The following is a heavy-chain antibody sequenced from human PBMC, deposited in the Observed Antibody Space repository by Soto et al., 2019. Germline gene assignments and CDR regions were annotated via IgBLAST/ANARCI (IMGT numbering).Heavy chain of an antibody. J-gene: IGHJ4*02. Sequence: QLVESGGGLFQAGGSTRLSCLVSGFTVGRYDMAWVRQAPGKGLEWASIIQSGGATYYPDSAQGRFTISRDNSKNTLHLQMNSLKLEDTALYFCVRGRGASCRDPTCYMFDSWGQGNLVTVS. CDR1: GFTVGRYD. CDR3: VRGRGASCRDPTCYMFDS. D-gene: IGHD2-2*01. CDR2: IQSGGAT. V-gene: IGHV3-66*03.